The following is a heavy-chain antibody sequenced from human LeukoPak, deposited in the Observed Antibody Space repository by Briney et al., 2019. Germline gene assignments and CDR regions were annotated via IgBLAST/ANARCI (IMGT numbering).Heavy chain of an antibody. CDR1: GFTFSSYG. D-gene: IGHD3-22*01. Sequence: GGSLRLSCAASGFTFSSYGMHWVRQAPGKGLEWVAVISYDGSNKYYADSVKGRFTISRDNSKNTLYLQMNSLRAEDTAVYHCAKGVVVWYYDSSGYSPVGYWGQGTLVTVSS. J-gene: IGHJ4*02. CDR2: ISYDGSNK. CDR3: AKGVVVWYYDSSGYSPVGY. V-gene: IGHV3-30*18.